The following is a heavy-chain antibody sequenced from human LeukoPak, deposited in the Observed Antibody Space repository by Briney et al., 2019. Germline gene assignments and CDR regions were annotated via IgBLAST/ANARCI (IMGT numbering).Heavy chain of an antibody. D-gene: IGHD6-19*01. J-gene: IGHJ4*02. CDR1: GFTFSSYS. CDR3: ARDRTSSGWYYFDY. CDR2: ISSSSSYI. V-gene: IGHV3-21*01. Sequence: GGSLRLSCAASGFTFSSYSMNWVRQAPGKGLEWVSSISSSSSYIYYADSVKGRFTISRDNAKNSLYLQMNSLRAEDTAVYYCARDRTSSGWYYFDYWGQGTLVTVSS.